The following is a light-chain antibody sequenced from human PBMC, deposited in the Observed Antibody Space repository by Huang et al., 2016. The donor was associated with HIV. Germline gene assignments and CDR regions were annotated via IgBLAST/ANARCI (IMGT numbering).Light chain of an antibody. CDR2: GAS. CDR3: QQRSDWPRT. J-gene: IGKJ2*01. Sequence: ELVLTQSPATLSLSPVERATLSCRASPSVSSDLDWYQQNAGQAPRLLSYGASNRATGIPARFSGSESGTDFTRTISSLEPEDFAVYYCQQRSDWPRTCGQGTKLEIK. CDR1: PSVSSD. V-gene: IGKV3-11*01.